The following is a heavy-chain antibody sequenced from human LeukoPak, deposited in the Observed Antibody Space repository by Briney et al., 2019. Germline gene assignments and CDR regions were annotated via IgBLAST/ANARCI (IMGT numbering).Heavy chain of an antibody. V-gene: IGHV4-59*08. D-gene: IGHD6-13*01. J-gene: IGHJ2*01. CDR1: GGSISSYY. Sequence: SETLSLTCTVSGGSISSYYWSWIRQPPGKGLEWIGYIYYSGSTNYNPSLKSRVTISVDTSKNQFSLKLSSVTAADTAVYYCARHTAAGRGRYWYFDLWGRGTLVTVSS. CDR3: ARHTAAGRGRYWYFDL. CDR2: IYYSGST.